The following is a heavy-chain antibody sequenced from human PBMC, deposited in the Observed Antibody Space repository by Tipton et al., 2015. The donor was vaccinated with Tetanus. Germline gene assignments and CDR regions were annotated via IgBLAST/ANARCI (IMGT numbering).Heavy chain of an antibody. CDR3: AREYLDVFDI. Sequence: TLSLTCTVSGGSVGSGSYFWSWIRQPPGKGLQWIGYIYYSGTTNYNPSLKSRVTISVDTSKNQFSLKLSSVTAADTAVYYCAREYLDVFDIWGQGAEVTVSS. J-gene: IGHJ3*02. V-gene: IGHV4-61*01. CDR1: GGSVGSGSYF. CDR2: IYYSGTT.